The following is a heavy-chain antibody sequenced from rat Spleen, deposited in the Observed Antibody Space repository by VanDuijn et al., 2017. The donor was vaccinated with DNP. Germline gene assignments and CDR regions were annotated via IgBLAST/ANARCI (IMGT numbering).Heavy chain of an antibody. Sequence: EVQLVESGGGLVQPGRSLKLSCAASGFTFNNYGMAWVRQAPAKGLEWVATVRYDGNNTYYRDSVKGRFTISRDNAKSTLYLQMNSLRSEDTATYYCARLPITTVADCWGQGVMVTVSS. CDR3: ARLPITTVADC. D-gene: IGHD1-1*01. CDR2: VRYDGNNT. CDR1: GFTFNNYG. J-gene: IGHJ2*01. V-gene: IGHV5-29*01.